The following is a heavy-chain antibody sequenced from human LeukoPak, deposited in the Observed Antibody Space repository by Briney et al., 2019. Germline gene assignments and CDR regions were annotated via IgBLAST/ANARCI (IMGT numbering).Heavy chain of an antibody. D-gene: IGHD4-17*01. J-gene: IGHJ5*02. CDR3: ARDPSYDYGDYAPQNWFDP. CDR1: GFTFSSYG. V-gene: IGHV3-30*03. Sequence: GGSLRLSCAASGFTFSSYGMHWVRQAPGKGLEWVAVISYDGSNKYYADSVKGRFTISRDNSKNTLYLQMNSLRAEDTAVYYCARDPSYDYGDYAPQNWFDPWGQGTLVTVSS. CDR2: ISYDGSNK.